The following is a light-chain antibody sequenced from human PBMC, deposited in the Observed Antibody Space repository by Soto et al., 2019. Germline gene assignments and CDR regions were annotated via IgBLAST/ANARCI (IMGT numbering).Light chain of an antibody. CDR2: SDN. Sequence: QSVLTRPPSASGTPGQRVTISCSGSSSNIGGNPVNWYQQLPGTAPKLLIYSDNQRPSGVPDRFSGSKSGTSASLAISGLQSDEEADYYCAAWDDSLNGRVFGGGTKLTVL. CDR1: SSNIGGNP. V-gene: IGLV1-44*01. J-gene: IGLJ2*01. CDR3: AAWDDSLNGRV.